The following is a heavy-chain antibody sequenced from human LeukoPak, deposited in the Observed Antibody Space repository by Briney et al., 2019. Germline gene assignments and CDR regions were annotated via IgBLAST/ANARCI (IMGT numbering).Heavy chain of an antibody. V-gene: IGHV4-39*02. Sequence: SETLSITCTVSGGSISSSSYYWGWIRQPPGKGLEWIGSIYYSGSTYYNPSLKSRVTISVDTSKNQFSLKLSSVTAADTAVYYCARERPGWESLDYWGQGTLVTVSS. CDR2: IYYSGST. CDR1: GGSISSSSYY. D-gene: IGHD6-19*01. CDR3: ARERPGWESLDY. J-gene: IGHJ4*02.